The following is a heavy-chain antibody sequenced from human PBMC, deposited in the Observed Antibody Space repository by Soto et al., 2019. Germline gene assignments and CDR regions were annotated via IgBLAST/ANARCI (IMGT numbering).Heavy chain of an antibody. D-gene: IGHD3-3*01. CDR1: GFSFDDYA. V-gene: IGHV3-9*01. Sequence: EVQLVESGGGLVQPGRSLRLSCAASGFSFDDYAMHWVRQAPGKGLEWVAGINWNSGNIGYADSVKGRFTISRDNAKNSLYLQMNSLRVEDTALYYCAKDTSTYYDFWSGLTRHAFDNWGLGTMVTVSS. CDR3: AKDTSTYYDFWSGLTRHAFDN. J-gene: IGHJ3*02. CDR2: INWNSGNI.